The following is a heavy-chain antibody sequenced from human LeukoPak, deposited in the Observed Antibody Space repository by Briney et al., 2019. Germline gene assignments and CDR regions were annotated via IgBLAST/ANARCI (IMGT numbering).Heavy chain of an antibody. Sequence: PSETLSLTCTVSGGSISSSSYYWGWIRQPPGKGLEWIGSIYYSGSTYYNPSLKRRVTISVDTSKNQFSLKLSSVTAADTAVYYCASPGIPPAYCGGDCYLIDYWGQGTLVTVSS. J-gene: IGHJ4*02. CDR1: GGSISSSSYY. D-gene: IGHD2-21*02. CDR3: ASPGIPPAYCGGDCYLIDY. V-gene: IGHV4-39*01. CDR2: IYYSGST.